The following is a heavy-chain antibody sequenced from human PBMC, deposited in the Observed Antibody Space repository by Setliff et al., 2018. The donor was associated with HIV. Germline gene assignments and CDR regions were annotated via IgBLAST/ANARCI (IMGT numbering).Heavy chain of an antibody. CDR3: AKSPGFTGYGGSG. D-gene: IGHD5-12*01. Sequence: SETLSLTCAVYGASFSDYSWSWIRQPPGKGLEWIGEINHSGSTNYNPSLKTQVTISVDTSKNQSSLKLTSVTAADTAVYYCAKSPGFTGYGGSGWGQGTLVTVSS. V-gene: IGHV4-34*01. J-gene: IGHJ4*02. CDR2: INHSGST. CDR1: GASFSDYS.